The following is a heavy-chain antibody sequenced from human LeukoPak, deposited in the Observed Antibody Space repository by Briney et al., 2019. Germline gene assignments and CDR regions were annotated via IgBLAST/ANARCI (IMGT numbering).Heavy chain of an antibody. CDR2: IYHSGST. V-gene: IGHV4-38-2*02. D-gene: IGHD3-22*01. CDR3: ARDGPYDSGVFHF. Sequence: PSETLSLTCTVSGYSISSGYYWGWIRQPPGKGLEWIGSIYHSGSTYYNPSLKSRVTISVDTSKNQFSLQLNSVTAADTAVYFCARDGPYDSGVFHFWGQGTMVTVSS. J-gene: IGHJ3*01. CDR1: GYSISSGYY.